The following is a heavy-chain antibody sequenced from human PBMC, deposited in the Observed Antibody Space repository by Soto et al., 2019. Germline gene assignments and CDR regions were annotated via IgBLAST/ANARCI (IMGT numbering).Heavy chain of an antibody. D-gene: IGHD3-3*01. Sequence: ASVKVSCKASGYTFTSYGISWVRQAPGQGLECMGWISAYNCNTNYAQKLQGRVTMTTDTSTSTAYMELRSLRSDDTAVYYCARDPPRRDDFWSGYYTAPDYWGQGTLVTVSS. CDR2: ISAYNCNT. J-gene: IGHJ4*02. CDR3: ARDPPRRDDFWSGYYTAPDY. V-gene: IGHV1-18*01. CDR1: GYTFTSYG.